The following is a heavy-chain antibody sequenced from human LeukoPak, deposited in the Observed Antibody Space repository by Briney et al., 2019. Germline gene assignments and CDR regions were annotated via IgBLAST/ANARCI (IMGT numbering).Heavy chain of an antibody. CDR1: GGSISSYY. CDR3: ARGYSSSHYYFDY. J-gene: IGHJ4*02. V-gene: IGHV4-59*08. CDR2: IYYSGST. D-gene: IGHD6-13*01. Sequence: PSETLSLTCTVSGGSISSYYWSWIRQPPGKGLEWIGYIYYSGSTNYNPSLKSRVTISVDTSKNQFSLNLSSVTAADTAVYYCARGYSSSHYYFDYWGQGTLVTVSS.